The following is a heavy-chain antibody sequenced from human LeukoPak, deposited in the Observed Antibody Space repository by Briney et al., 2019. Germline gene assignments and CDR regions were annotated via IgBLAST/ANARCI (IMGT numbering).Heavy chain of an antibody. V-gene: IGHV1-18*04. J-gene: IGHJ4*02. CDR1: GYSLTTYY. CDR2: ISAYNGNT. CDR3: ARTVNYFDY. Sequence: GASVKVSCKASGYSLTTYYMHWVRQAPGQGLEWMGWISAYNGNTNYAQKLQGRVTMTTDTSTSTAYMELRSLRSDDTAVYYCARTVNYFDYWGQGTLVTVSS.